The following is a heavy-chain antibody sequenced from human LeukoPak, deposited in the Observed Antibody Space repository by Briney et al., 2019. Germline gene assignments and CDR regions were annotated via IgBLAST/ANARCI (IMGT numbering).Heavy chain of an antibody. J-gene: IGHJ3*02. Sequence: GGSLRLSCAASGFTFSTYWMHWVRQAPGKGLVWVSRINGDGRSTSYVDSVKGRFTISRDNAKNTLYLHMNSLRADDTAVYYCASGGGDSGYVSRGDGAFDIWGQGTMVTVSS. CDR3: ASGGGDSGYVSRGDGAFDI. CDR2: INGDGRST. D-gene: IGHD3-22*01. V-gene: IGHV3-74*01. CDR1: GFTFSTYW.